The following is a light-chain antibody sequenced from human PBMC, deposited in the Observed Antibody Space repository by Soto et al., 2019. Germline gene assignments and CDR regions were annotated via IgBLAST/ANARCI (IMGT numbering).Light chain of an antibody. CDR2: KAS. CDR3: HQYNRLWT. Sequence: DIQMTQSPSTLSASVGDRVTITCRASQSISSWLAWYQQKQGKAPKLLIYKASSLESGVPSRFSGSGSVTDFTLTISSLQPDDFATYYCHQYNRLWTFGQWTKADIK. J-gene: IGKJ1*01. CDR1: QSISSW. V-gene: IGKV1-5*03.